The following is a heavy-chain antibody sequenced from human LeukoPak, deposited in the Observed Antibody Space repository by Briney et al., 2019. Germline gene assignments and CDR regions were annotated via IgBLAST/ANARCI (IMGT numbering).Heavy chain of an antibody. Sequence: QAGGSLRLSCAASGLTFDDYAMHWVRQAPGKGLEWVSGINWNSGRIVYADSVKGRFTISRDNGKNSLYLQMNSLRPEDTALYYCAKDIRGVSMIGSDIWGHGTMVTVSS. CDR2: INWNSGRI. V-gene: IGHV3-9*01. CDR3: AKDIRGVSMIGSDI. D-gene: IGHD3-22*01. J-gene: IGHJ3*02. CDR1: GLTFDDYA.